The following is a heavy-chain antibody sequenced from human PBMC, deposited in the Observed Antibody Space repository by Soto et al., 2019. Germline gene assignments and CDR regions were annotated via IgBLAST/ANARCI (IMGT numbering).Heavy chain of an antibody. CDR3: ARKAGTYVYYVMDV. D-gene: IGHD6-13*01. CDR2: ISAYNGNT. Sequence: GASVKVSCKASGYTFTSYAISWVRQAPGQGLEWMGWISAYNGNTNYAQKLQGRVTMTTDTSTSTAYMELRSLRSDDTAVYYCARKAGTYVYYVMDVLVKGNTVTGS. J-gene: IGHJ6*01. CDR1: GYTFTSYA. V-gene: IGHV1-18*01.